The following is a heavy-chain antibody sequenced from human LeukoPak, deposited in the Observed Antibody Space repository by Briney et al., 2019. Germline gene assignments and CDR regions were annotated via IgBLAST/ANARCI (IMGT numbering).Heavy chain of an antibody. CDR1: GFTFSSYA. Sequence: GGSLRLSCAASGFTFSSYAMHWVRQAPGKGLEWVAVISYDGSNKYYADSVKGRFTISRENSKNTLYLQMNSLRAEDTAVYYCARDLPGIYWGQGTLVTVSS. J-gene: IGHJ4*02. V-gene: IGHV3-30-3*01. CDR2: ISYDGSNK. D-gene: IGHD2-2*01. CDR3: ARDLPGIY.